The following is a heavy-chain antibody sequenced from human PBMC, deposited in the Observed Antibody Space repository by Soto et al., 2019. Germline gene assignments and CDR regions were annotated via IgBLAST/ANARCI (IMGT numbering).Heavy chain of an antibody. D-gene: IGHD2-15*01. CDR2: INPRTGRT. CDR1: GYTFTSYS. J-gene: IGHJ6*02. CDR3: ARDHNFGFILYAMDV. V-gene: IGHV1-46*01. Sequence: QVQLVQSGAEVKKPGASVRVSCKASGYTFTSYSMHWVRQAPGRVLEWLGIINPRTGRTSYAQTFQGRVTMTSDTSASIVYMEMSSLKSEDTAVYYCARDHNFGFILYAMDVWGQGTTVTVSS.